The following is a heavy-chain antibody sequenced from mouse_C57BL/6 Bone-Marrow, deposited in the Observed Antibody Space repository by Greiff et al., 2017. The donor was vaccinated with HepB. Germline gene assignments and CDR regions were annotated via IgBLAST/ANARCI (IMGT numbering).Heavy chain of an antibody. CDR1: GFTFSDYY. V-gene: IGHV5-12*01. Sequence: EVQRVESGGGLVQPGGSLKLSCAASGFTFSDYYMYWVRQTPEKRLEWVAYISNGGGSTYYPDTVKGRFTISRDNAKNTLYLQMSRLKSEDTAMYYCARHRIYYGNSWYFDVWGTGTTVTVSS. CDR3: ARHRIYYGNSWYFDV. CDR2: ISNGGGST. D-gene: IGHD2-1*01. J-gene: IGHJ1*03.